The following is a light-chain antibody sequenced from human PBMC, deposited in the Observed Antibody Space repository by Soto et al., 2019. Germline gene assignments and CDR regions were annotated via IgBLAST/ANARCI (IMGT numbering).Light chain of an antibody. CDR3: QQYNNWPPYT. CDR2: GAS. CDR1: QSVSRF. Sequence: EIVMTQSPVTLSVSPGERATLSCRASQSVSRFLAWYQQKPGQAPRLLIYGASTRATGIPARFSGSGSGTEFTITISSLQSEDFAVYYCQQYNNWPPYTFGQGTKLEIK. V-gene: IGKV3-15*01. J-gene: IGKJ2*01.